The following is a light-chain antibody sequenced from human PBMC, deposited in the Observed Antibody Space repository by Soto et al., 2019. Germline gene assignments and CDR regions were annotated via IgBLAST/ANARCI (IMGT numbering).Light chain of an antibody. CDR1: QSISSW. Sequence: DLQMTQSPSTLSASVGARVTITCRASQSISSWLAWYQQKPGKAPNLLIYDASSLESGVPSRFTVSGSGTEFTLPISSLQPDDSATYDCQQYNSYSAFGQGTKVDIK. J-gene: IGKJ1*01. CDR3: QQYNSYSA. CDR2: DAS. V-gene: IGKV1-5*01.